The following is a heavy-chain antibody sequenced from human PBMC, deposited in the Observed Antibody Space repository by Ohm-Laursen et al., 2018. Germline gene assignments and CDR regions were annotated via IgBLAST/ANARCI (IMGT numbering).Heavy chain of an antibody. D-gene: IGHD3-22*01. CDR1: GFTFSSYA. V-gene: IGHV3-23*01. Sequence: GSLRLSCAASGFTFSSYAMSRVRQAPGKGLEWVSAISGSGGSTYYADSVKGRFTISRDNSKNTLYLQVNSLRVEDTAVYYCARAYSSGFELGYWGQGTLVTVSS. CDR2: ISGSGGST. CDR3: ARAYSSGFELGY. J-gene: IGHJ4*02.